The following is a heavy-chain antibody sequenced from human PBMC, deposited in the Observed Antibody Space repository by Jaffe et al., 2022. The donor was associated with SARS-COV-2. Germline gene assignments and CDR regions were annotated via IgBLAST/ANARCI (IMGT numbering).Heavy chain of an antibody. D-gene: IGHD6-19*01. CDR2: ISSSSSYT. CDR3: ARGEGSGWYYYYGMDV. Sequence: QVQLVESGGGLVKPGGSLRLSCAASGFTFSDYYMSWIRQAPGKGLEWVSYISSSSSYTNYADSVKGRFTISRDNAKNSLYLQMNSLRAEDTAVYYCARGEGSGWYYYYGMDVWGQGTTVTVSS. CDR1: GFTFSDYY. V-gene: IGHV3-11*06. J-gene: IGHJ6*02.